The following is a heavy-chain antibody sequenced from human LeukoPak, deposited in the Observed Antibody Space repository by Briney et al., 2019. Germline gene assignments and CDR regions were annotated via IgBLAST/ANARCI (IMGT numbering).Heavy chain of an antibody. CDR1: GGSISSFY. Sequence: SGTLSLTCTVSGGSISSFYWSWIRQPPEKGLEWIGYIYYSGSTNYNPSLKSRVTMSVDTSKDQFSLKLSSVTAADTAVYYCASSPVWSGDPMGYFDYWGQGTLVTASS. CDR3: ASSPVWSGDPMGYFDY. D-gene: IGHD3-10*01. J-gene: IGHJ4*02. V-gene: IGHV4-59*01. CDR2: IYYSGST.